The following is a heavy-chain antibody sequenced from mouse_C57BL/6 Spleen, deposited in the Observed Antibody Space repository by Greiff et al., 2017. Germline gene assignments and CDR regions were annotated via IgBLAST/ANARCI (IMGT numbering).Heavy chain of an antibody. V-gene: IGHV5-4*01. Sequence: DVMLVESGGGLVKPGGSLKLSCAASGFTFSSYAMSWVRQTPEKRLEWVATISDGGSYTYYPDNVKGRFTISRDNAKNNLYLQMSHLKSEDTAMYYWARELDYYGSSAAWFAYWGQGTLGTVSA. J-gene: IGHJ3*01. D-gene: IGHD1-1*01. CDR2: ISDGGSYT. CDR1: GFTFSSYA. CDR3: ARELDYYGSSAAWFAY.